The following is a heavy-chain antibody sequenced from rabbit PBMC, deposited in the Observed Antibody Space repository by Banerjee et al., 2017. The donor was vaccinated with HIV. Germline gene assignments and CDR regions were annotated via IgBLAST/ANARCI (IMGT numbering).Heavy chain of an antibody. J-gene: IGHJ4*01. D-gene: IGHD2-1*01. V-gene: IGHV1S40*01. CDR2: IATGDGST. CDR1: GFDLSGYYY. CDR3: ARNLGDYGGYGFNL. Sequence: QSLEESGGDLVKPEGFLTLTCTASGFDLSGYYYICWVRQAPGKGLEWIACIATGDGSTYYASWAKGRFTISKTSSTTVTLQMTSLTAADTATYFCARNLGDYGGYGFNLWGQGTLVTVS.